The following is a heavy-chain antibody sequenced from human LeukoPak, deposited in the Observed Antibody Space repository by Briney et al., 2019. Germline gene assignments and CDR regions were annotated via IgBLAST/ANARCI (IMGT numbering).Heavy chain of an antibody. Sequence: ASVKVSCKASGYTFTSYYMHWVRQAPGQGLEWMGIINPSGGSTSYAQKFQGRVTMTRDTSTSTVYMELSSLRSEDTAVYYCARDHGSGWIKYYFDYWGQGTLVTVSS. V-gene: IGHV1-46*01. CDR3: ARDHGSGWIKYYFDY. CDR2: INPSGGST. CDR1: GYTFTSYY. J-gene: IGHJ4*02. D-gene: IGHD6-19*01.